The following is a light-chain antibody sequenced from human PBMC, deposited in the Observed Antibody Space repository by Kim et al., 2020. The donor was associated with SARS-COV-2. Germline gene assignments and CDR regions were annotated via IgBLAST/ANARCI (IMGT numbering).Light chain of an antibody. CDR2: GAS. Sequence: LSPGTVVALSFRASQSVSIHLAWYQHKPGQAPRLLIYGASSRASGIPDRFIGSVSGTDFTLTIGRLEPEDFAVYFFQQYDSSPTTFGQGTKVDI. V-gene: IGKV3-20*01. CDR3: QQYDSSPTT. J-gene: IGKJ1*01. CDR1: QSVSIH.